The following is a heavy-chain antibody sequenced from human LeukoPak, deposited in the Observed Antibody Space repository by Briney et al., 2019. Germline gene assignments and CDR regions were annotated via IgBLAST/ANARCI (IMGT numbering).Heavy chain of an antibody. J-gene: IGHJ4*02. CDR3: ARDGIQLPDTLDY. CDR2: ISSSGDNGDNT. V-gene: IGHV3-23*01. CDR1: GFAFNNYA. Sequence: GGSLRLSCAASGFAFNNYAMTWVRQAPGKGLQWVSTISSSGDNGDNTYYADSVKGRFTVSGDNSKDTVYPQMNSLRAEDTAVYYCARDGIQLPDTLDYWGLGTLVTVSS. D-gene: IGHD1-1*01.